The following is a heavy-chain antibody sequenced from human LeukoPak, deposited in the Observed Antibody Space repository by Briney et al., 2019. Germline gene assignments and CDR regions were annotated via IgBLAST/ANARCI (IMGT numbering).Heavy chain of an antibody. Sequence: SGTLSLTCAVYGGSFSGYYWSWIRQPPGKGLEWIGEINHSGSTNYNPSLKSRVTISVDTSKNQFSLKLSPVTAADTAVYYCARDYSMYYMDVWGKGTTVTVSS. J-gene: IGHJ6*03. D-gene: IGHD2/OR15-2a*01. CDR1: GGSFSGYY. CDR3: ARDYSMYYMDV. V-gene: IGHV4-34*01. CDR2: INHSGST.